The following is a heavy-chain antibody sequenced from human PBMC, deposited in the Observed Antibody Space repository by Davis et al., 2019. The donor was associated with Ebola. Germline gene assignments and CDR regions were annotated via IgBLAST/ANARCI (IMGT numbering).Heavy chain of an antibody. CDR1: GFTFSSYA. CDR2: ISYDGSNK. V-gene: IGHV3-30-3*01. CDR3: AKAAAAGTGVFDY. Sequence: GGSLRLSCAASGFTFSSYAMHWVRQAPGKGLEWVAVISYDGSNKYYADSVKGRFTISRDNSKNTLYLQMNSLRAEDTALYYCAKAAAAGTGVFDYWGQGTLVTVSS. D-gene: IGHD6-13*01. J-gene: IGHJ4*02.